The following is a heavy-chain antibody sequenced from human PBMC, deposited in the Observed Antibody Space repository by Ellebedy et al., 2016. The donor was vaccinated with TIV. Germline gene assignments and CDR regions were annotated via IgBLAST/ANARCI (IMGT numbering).Heavy chain of an antibody. Sequence: PGGSLRLSCAASGFTFDDYAMHWVRQAPGKGLEWVSGISWNSGSIGYADSVKGRFTISRDNAKNSLYLQMNSLRAEDTALYYCAKGSGKGWSPGDYWGQGTLVTVSS. CDR1: GFTFDDYA. V-gene: IGHV3-9*01. J-gene: IGHJ4*02. CDR3: AKGSGKGWSPGDY. D-gene: IGHD6-19*01. CDR2: ISWNSGSI.